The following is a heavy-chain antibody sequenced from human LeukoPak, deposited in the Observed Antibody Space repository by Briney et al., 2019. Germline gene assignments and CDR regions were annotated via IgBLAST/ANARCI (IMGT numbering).Heavy chain of an antibody. CDR2: IGGSGGSP. CDR1: AFTFSSYA. CDR3: AKADILTGYNRGGGFYFDY. Sequence: GGSLRLSCAASAFTFSSYAMNRVRQAPGKGLEWVSAIGGSGGSPYYADSVKGRFTISRDNSKNTLHLQMNSLRAEDTAVYYCAKADILTGYNRGGGFYFDYWGQRTLVTVSS. D-gene: IGHD3-9*01. J-gene: IGHJ4*02. V-gene: IGHV3-23*01.